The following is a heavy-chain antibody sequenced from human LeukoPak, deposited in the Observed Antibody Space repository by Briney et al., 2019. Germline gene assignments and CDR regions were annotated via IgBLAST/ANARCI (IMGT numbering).Heavy chain of an antibody. CDR1: GYRFTSYW. CDR3: ARARSGYCSSTSCSNGDY. V-gene: IGHV5-51*01. CDR2: IYPGDSDT. Sequence: GESLKISCKGSGYRFTSYWIGWVRQMPGKGLEWMGIIYPGDSDTRYSPSFQGQVTISADKSISTAYLQWSSLKASDTAMYYCARARSGYCSSTSCSNGDYWGQGTLVTVSS. J-gene: IGHJ4*02. D-gene: IGHD2-2*01.